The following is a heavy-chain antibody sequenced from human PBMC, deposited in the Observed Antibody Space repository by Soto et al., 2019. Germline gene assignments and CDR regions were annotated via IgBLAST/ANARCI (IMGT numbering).Heavy chain of an antibody. CDR2: ISYDGSNK. CDR1: GFTFSSYG. J-gene: IGHJ4*02. CDR3: AKEWVS. D-gene: IGHD3-22*01. V-gene: IGHV3-30*18. Sequence: QVQLVESGGGVVQPGRSLRLSCAASGFTFSSYGMHWVRQAPGKGLEWVAVISYDGSNKYYADSVKGRFTISRDNSKNTLYLQMNSQRAEDTAVYYCAKEWVSWGQGTLVTVSS.